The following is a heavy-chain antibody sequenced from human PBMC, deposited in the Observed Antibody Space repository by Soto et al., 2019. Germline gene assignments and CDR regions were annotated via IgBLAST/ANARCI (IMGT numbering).Heavy chain of an antibody. CDR1: GGSISSYY. V-gene: IGHV4-34*01. J-gene: IGHJ6*03. CDR3: ARQRFLEWRHYYYMDV. CDR2: INHSGST. Sequence: SETLSLTCTVSGGSISSYYWSWIRQPPGKGLEWIGEINHSGSTNYNPSLKSRVTISVDTSKNQFSLKLSSVTAADTAVYYCARQRFLEWRHYYYMDVWGKGTTVTVSS. D-gene: IGHD3-3*01.